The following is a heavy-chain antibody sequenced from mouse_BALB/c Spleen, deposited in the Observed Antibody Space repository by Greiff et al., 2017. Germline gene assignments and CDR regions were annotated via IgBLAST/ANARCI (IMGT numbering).Heavy chain of an antibody. V-gene: IGHV7-3*02. J-gene: IGHJ4*01. Sequence: EVQVVESGGGLVQPGGSLRLSCATSGFTFTDYYMSWVRQPPGKALEWLGFIRNKANGYTTEYSASVKGRFTISRDNSQSILYLQMNTLRAEDSATYYCARENYYYWGQGTSVTVSS. CDR3: ARENYYY. D-gene: IGHD1-1*01. CDR2: IRNKANGYTT. CDR1: GFTFTDYY.